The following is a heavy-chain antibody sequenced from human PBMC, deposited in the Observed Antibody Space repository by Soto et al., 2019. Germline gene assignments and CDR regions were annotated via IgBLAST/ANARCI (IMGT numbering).Heavy chain of an antibody. V-gene: IGHV3-30*18. CDR3: AKDSGVVAAHYYYGMDV. D-gene: IGHD2-15*01. Sequence: GGSLRLSCAASGFTFSSYGMHWVRQAPGKGLEWVAVISYDGSNKYYADSVKGRFTISRDNSKNTLYLQMNSLRAEDTAVYYCAKDSGVVAAHYYYGMDVWGQGTTVTVSS. J-gene: IGHJ6*02. CDR1: GFTFSSYG. CDR2: ISYDGSNK.